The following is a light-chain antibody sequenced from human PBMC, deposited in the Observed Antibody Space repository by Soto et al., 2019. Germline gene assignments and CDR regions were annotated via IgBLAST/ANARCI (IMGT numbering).Light chain of an antibody. J-gene: IGLJ2*01. Sequence: QCALTQPASESGSPGQSITISCTGTSSDVGSYNLVSWYQQHPGKAPKLMIYEGTKRPSGVSNRFSGSKSGNTASLTISGLQAEDEADYYCCSYAGGVIFGGGTKLTVL. CDR1: SSDVGSYNL. CDR3: CSYAGGVI. V-gene: IGLV2-23*01. CDR2: EGT.